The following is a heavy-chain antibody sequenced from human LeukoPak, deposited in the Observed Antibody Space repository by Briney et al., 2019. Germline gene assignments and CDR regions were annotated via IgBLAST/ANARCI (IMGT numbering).Heavy chain of an antibody. CDR2: IYSGGTT. Sequence: GGSLRLSCAASGFTVSSSYMTWVRQAPGKGLEWVSVIYSGGTTYYADSVKGRFAISRDNSKNTLYLQMNSLRAEDTAVYYCAKIHPGYYYDSIPYWGQGTLVTVSS. CDR1: GFTVSSSY. CDR3: AKIHPGYYYDSIPY. V-gene: IGHV3-53*01. D-gene: IGHD3-22*01. J-gene: IGHJ4*02.